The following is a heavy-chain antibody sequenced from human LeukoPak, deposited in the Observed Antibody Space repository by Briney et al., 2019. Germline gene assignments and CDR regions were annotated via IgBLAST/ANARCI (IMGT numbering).Heavy chain of an antibody. CDR2: IYYSGST. V-gene: IGHV4-59*01. CDR1: GGSIGSYY. D-gene: IGHD3-3*01. Sequence: SETLSLTCTVSGGSIGSYYWSWIRQPPGKGLEWIGYIYYSGSTNYNPSLKSRVAISVDTSKNQFSLKLSSVTAADTAVYYCARGRIYDFWSGYYHPSFDYCGQGTLVTVSS. J-gene: IGHJ4*02. CDR3: ARGRIYDFWSGYYHPSFDY.